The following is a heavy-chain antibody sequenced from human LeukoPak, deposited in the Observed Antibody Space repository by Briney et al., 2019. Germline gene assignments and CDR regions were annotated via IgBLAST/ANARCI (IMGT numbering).Heavy chain of an antibody. CDR1: GGSISSGDYY. Sequence: PSETLSLTCTVSGGSISSGDYYWSWIRQPPGKGLEWIGYIYYSGSTYYNPSLKSRVTISVDTSKNQLSLKLSSVTAADTAVYYCARDRKKFVVAGPELDYWGQGTLVTVSS. V-gene: IGHV4-30-4*08. CDR2: IYYSGST. D-gene: IGHD6-19*01. CDR3: ARDRKKFVVAGPELDY. J-gene: IGHJ4*02.